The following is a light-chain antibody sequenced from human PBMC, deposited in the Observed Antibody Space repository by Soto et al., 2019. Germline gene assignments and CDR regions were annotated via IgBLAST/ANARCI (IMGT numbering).Light chain of an antibody. V-gene: IGKV3-15*01. J-gene: IGKJ1*01. CDR3: QQYNNWPWT. Sequence: IVLTPSPASRSLSPGERATLSCRASQSVSSNLAWYQQKPGQAPRLLIYGASTRATGIPARFSGSGSGTEFTLTISSLQSEDFAVYYCQQYNNWPWTFGQGTKVDIK. CDR1: QSVSSN. CDR2: GAS.